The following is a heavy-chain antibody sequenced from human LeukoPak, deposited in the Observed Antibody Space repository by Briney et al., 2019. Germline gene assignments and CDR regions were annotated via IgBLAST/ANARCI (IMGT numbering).Heavy chain of an antibody. CDR1: GGSFSVYY. CDR2: INHSGST. CDR3: ARALGDPDRY. V-gene: IGHV4-34*01. D-gene: IGHD4-17*01. J-gene: IGHJ4*02. Sequence: PSETLSLTCAVYGGSFSVYYWSWIRQPPGKGLEWIGEINHSGSTNYNPSLKSRVTISVDTSKNQFSLKLSSVTAADTAVYYCARALGDPDRYWGQGTLVTVSS.